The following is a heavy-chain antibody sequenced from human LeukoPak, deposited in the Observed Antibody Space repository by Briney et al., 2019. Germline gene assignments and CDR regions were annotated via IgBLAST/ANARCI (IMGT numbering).Heavy chain of an antibody. Sequence: GGSLRLSCAASGFTFSSYGMHWVRQAPGKGLEWVAVIWYDGSNKYYADSVKGRFTISRDNSKNTLYLQMNSLRAEDTAVYYCARVKVAGPYYYYGMDVWGQGTTVTVSS. D-gene: IGHD6-19*01. CDR1: GFTFSSYG. V-gene: IGHV3-33*01. CDR2: IWYDGSNK. CDR3: ARVKVAGPYYYYGMDV. J-gene: IGHJ6*02.